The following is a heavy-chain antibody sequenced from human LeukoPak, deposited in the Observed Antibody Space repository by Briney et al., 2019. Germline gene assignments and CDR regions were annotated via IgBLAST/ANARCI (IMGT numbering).Heavy chain of an antibody. CDR1: GYTFTSYD. CDR3: ARGGSTVTTDYFDY. D-gene: IGHD4-11*01. Sequence: ASVKVSCKASGYTFTSYDINWVRQATEQGLEWMGWMNPNSGNTGYAQKFQGRVTMTRNTSISTAYMELSSLRSGDTAVYYCARGGSTVTTDYFDYWGQGTLVTVSS. J-gene: IGHJ4*02. V-gene: IGHV1-8*01. CDR2: MNPNSGNT.